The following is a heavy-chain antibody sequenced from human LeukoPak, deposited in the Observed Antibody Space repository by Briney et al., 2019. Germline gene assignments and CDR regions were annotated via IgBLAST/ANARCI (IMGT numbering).Heavy chain of an antibody. D-gene: IGHD4-17*01. Sequence: GGSLRLSCAASGFTFSRYWMHWVRQVPGKGLRWVSRINPDGSSTSYADSVKGRFTISRDNAKNTLYLQMNSLRPEDTAVYFCTKDTYGPEDSWGQGTLVTVSS. V-gene: IGHV3-74*01. J-gene: IGHJ4*02. CDR1: GFTFSRYW. CDR2: INPDGSST. CDR3: TKDTYGPEDS.